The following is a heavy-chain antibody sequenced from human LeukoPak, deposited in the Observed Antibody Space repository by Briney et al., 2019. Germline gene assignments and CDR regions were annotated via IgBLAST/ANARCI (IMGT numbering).Heavy chain of an antibody. V-gene: IGHV1-8*01. Sequence: ASVKVSCTASGYTFTSYDINWVRQATGQGLEWMGWMNPNSGNTGYAQKFQGRVTMTRNTSISTAYMELSSLRPEDTAVYYCARGLGGNVYYYYMDVWGKGTTVTVSS. CDR2: MNPNSGNT. CDR1: GYTFTSYD. J-gene: IGHJ6*03. CDR3: ARGLGGNVYYYYMDV. D-gene: IGHD1-1*01.